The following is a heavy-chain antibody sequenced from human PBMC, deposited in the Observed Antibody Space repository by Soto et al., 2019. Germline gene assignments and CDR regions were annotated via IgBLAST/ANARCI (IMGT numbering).Heavy chain of an antibody. J-gene: IGHJ4*02. Sequence: PSDTLSLTCTVSGGSISSYYWSWIRQPPGKGLEWIGYIYYSGSTNYNPSLKSRVTISVDTSKNQFSLKMSSVTAADTAVYYYARLATRYYYDYWGQGTLVTVSS. CDR2: IYYSGST. CDR1: GGSISSYY. V-gene: IGHV4-59*01. D-gene: IGHD1-1*01. CDR3: ARLATRYYYDY.